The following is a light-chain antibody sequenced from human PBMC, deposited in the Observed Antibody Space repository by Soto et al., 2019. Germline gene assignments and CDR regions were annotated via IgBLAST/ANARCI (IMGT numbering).Light chain of an antibody. V-gene: IGKV3-20*01. CDR3: QQYGSSPPIT. J-gene: IGKJ5*01. Sequence: EIVLTQSLGTLSLSPGERATLSCRASQSVSSIAWYQQKPGQAPRLLIYGASSRATGIPDRFSGSGSGTDFTLTISRVEPEDFAVYYCQQYGSSPPITFGQGTRLEIK. CDR1: QSVSS. CDR2: GAS.